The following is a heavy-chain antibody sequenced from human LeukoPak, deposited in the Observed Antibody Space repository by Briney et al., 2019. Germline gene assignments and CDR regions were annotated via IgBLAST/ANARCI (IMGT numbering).Heavy chain of an antibody. CDR1: GFTFSSYT. Sequence: GGSLRLSCTAPGFTFSSYTMHWVRQAPGKGLEWVAVISYDGSKKYYADSVKGRFTISRDNSKNTLYLQMNSLRAEDTAVYYCAREGRYHDSSGYYDPFDYWGQGTLVTVSS. CDR3: AREGRYHDSSGYYDPFDY. D-gene: IGHD3-22*01. V-gene: IGHV3-30-3*01. J-gene: IGHJ4*02. CDR2: ISYDGSKK.